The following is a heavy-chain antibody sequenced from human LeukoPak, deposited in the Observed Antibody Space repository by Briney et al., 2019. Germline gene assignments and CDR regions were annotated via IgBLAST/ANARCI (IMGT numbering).Heavy chain of an antibody. Sequence: SETLSLTCAVSGGSISSSNWWTWVRQPPGKGLEWIGEVYHSGSTNYSPSLKSRVTISVDKSKNQFSLKLSSVTAADTAVYYCARVTTGAWFDPWGQGTLVTVSS. D-gene: IGHD1-14*01. CDR3: ARVTTGAWFDP. CDR2: VYHSGST. J-gene: IGHJ5*02. V-gene: IGHV4-4*02. CDR1: GGSISSSNW.